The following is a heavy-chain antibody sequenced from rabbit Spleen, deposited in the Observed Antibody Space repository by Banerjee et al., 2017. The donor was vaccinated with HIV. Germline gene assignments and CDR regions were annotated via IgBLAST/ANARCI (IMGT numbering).Heavy chain of an antibody. J-gene: IGHJ6*01. CDR3: GGNLEHFTGGSNLGL. D-gene: IGHD8-1*01. V-gene: IGHV1S43*01. CDR2: IYAAKGST. CDR1: GVPFSGNYY. Sequence: QEQLVESGGGLVQPEGSLTLTCTASGVPFSGNYYMCWVRQAPGKGLEWIGIIYAAKGSTDSASWVNGRFPISCANAPTTVDLKKTSLPAAATATYFCGGNLEHFTGGSNLGLWGPGTLVTVS.